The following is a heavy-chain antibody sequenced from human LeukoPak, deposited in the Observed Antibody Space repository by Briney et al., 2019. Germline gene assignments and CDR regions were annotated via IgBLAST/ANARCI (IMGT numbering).Heavy chain of an antibody. CDR3: AKQSGG. Sequence: TGGSLRLSCAASGFTFSSYGMHWVRQAPGKGLEWVAVISYDGSNKYYADSVKGRFTISRDNSKNTLYLQMNSLRAEDTAVYYCAKQSGGWGQGTLVTVSS. D-gene: IGHD2-15*01. CDR2: ISYDGSNK. J-gene: IGHJ4*02. CDR1: GFTFSSYG. V-gene: IGHV3-30*18.